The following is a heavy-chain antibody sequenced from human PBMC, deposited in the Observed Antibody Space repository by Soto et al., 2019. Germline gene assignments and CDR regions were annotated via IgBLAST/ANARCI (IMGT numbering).Heavy chain of an antibody. D-gene: IGHD2-15*01. CDR2: ISWNSDST. CDR1: GFAFDDYA. J-gene: IGHJ5*02. Sequence: EVQLVVSGGGLVQPGRSLRLSCAAAGFAFDDYAMHWVRQRPGKGLEWVSGISWNSDSTGYEDSVKGRFTISRDNAKNSLYLQMNSLRAEDTAIYYCVKDVEVDCSGGSCYPTWGQGTLVTVSS. V-gene: IGHV3-9*01. CDR3: VKDVEVDCSGGSCYPT.